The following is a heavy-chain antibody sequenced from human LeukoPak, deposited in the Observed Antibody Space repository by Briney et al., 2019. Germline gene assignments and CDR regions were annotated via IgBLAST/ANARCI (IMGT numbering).Heavy chain of an antibody. V-gene: IGHV4-39*01. CDR2: MYYSGST. Sequence: SETLSLTCTVSGASINSSSQYWGWIRQPPGKGLEWIGSMYYSGSTYYNPSLKSRATISARTSKNQFSLRLSSVTAVDTAVYYCARSVGLRQFDDWGQGTLV. J-gene: IGHJ4*02. CDR1: GASINSSSQY. D-gene: IGHD3/OR15-3a*01. CDR3: ARSVGLRQFDD.